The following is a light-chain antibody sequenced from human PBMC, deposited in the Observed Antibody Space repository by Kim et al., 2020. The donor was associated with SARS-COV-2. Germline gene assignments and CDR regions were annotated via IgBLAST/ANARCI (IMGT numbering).Light chain of an antibody. CDR1: QYISSY. J-gene: IGKJ1*01. CDR2: GAS. V-gene: IGKV1-39*01. CDR3: QQTYSTPRT. Sequence: ASVGDRVTITCRASQYISSYLNWDQQKPGKAPNLLVYGASILQSGVPSRFSGSESGTDFTLTINSLQSEDFATYYCQQTYSTPRTFGQGTKVDIK.